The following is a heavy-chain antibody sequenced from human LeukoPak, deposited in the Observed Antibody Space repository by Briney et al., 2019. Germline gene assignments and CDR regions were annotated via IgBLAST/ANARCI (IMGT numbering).Heavy chain of an antibody. V-gene: IGHV3-30*04. J-gene: IGHJ6*03. CDR2: ISYDGTNK. CDR1: GFTFSSYT. D-gene: IGHD4-23*01. Sequence: GGSLRLSCAASGFTFSSYTMHWVRQAPGKGLEWVAIISYDGTNKYYADSVKGRFTFSRDNSKNTLYLQMNSLRAEDTAVYYCARGPTVVTHYYYYYMDVWGKGTTVTVSS. CDR3: ARGPTVVTHYYYYYMDV.